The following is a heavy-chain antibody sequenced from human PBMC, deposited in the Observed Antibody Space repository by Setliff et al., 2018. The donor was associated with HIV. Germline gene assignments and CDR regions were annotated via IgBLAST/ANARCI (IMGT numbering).Heavy chain of an antibody. Sequence: SETLSLTCAVYGASFSDYNWNWIRQPPGKGLEWIGEINDRETTTFNPSLQSRLFMSIDTSKNQFSLKLDSVIAADTAVYYCSRGRHISGPINYFVPFYFDSWGQGNLVTVS. CDR2: INDRETT. CDR3: SRGRHISGPINYFVPFYFDS. CDR1: GASFSDYN. J-gene: IGHJ4*02. D-gene: IGHD2-21*01. V-gene: IGHV4-34*01.